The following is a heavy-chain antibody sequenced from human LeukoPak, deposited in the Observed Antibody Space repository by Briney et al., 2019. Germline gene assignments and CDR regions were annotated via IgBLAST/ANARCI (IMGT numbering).Heavy chain of an antibody. Sequence: GGSLRLSCAASGFIFDNYAMSWVRQTPGKGLEWVSAICGSGSDTSYTDSVKGRFTISRDNSKNTLYLQVNSLRAEDTAVYYCAKGGKWDVTPFDYWGQGTLVTVSS. D-gene: IGHD1-26*01. CDR3: AKGGKWDVTPFDY. V-gene: IGHV3-23*01. CDR2: ICGSGSDT. J-gene: IGHJ4*02. CDR1: GFIFDNYA.